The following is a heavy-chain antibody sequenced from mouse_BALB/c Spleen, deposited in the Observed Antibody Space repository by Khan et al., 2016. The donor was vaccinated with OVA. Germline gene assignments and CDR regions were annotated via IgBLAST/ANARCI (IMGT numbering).Heavy chain of an antibody. CDR2: INPHIGET. J-gene: IGHJ2*01. CDR1: GYSFTGYF. Sequence: EVELVESGPELVKPGASVKISCKASGYSFTGYFMNWVMQSHGKSLEWIGRINPHIGETFYNQKFKGKATLTVDESSSTVDMELRSLASEDSAVYYCARKNGSDFDYWGQGTTLTVSS. D-gene: IGHD1-1*01. CDR3: ARKNGSDFDY. V-gene: IGHV1-20*02.